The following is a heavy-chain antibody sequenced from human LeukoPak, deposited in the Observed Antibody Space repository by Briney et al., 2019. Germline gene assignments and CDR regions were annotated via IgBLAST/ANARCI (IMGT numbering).Heavy chain of an antibody. Sequence: GGSLRLSCAASGFTFSSYSMNWVRQAPGKGLEWVSSISSSSSYIYYADSAKGRFTISRDNAKNSLYLQMNSLRAEDTAVYYCARGSEVGARSYFDYWGQGTLVTVSS. V-gene: IGHV3-21*01. D-gene: IGHD1-26*01. CDR1: GFTFSSYS. J-gene: IGHJ4*02. CDR3: ARGSEVGARSYFDY. CDR2: ISSSSSYI.